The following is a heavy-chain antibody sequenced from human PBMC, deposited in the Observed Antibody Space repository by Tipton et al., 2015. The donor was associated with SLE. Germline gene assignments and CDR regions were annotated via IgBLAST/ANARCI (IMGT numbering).Heavy chain of an antibody. Sequence: TLSLTCTVSGGSIGSASYYYNWIRQPAGRGLEWIGRVYNRGSTNYNPSLNSRVSISVDTSKNLFSLKLSSVTAADTAVYYCAREGNYYNKIDYSYYYYMDVWGKGATVTISS. CDR1: GGSIGSASYY. J-gene: IGHJ6*03. CDR2: VYNRGST. D-gene: IGHD3-10*01. CDR3: AREGNYYNKIDYSYYYYMDV. V-gene: IGHV4-61*02.